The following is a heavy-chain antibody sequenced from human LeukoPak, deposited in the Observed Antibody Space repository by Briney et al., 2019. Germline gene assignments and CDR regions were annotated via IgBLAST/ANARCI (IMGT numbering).Heavy chain of an antibody. CDR1: GESFSGYY. J-gene: IGHJ6*03. Sequence: PSETLSLTCAVYGESFSGYYWSWIRQPPGKGLEWIGEINHSGSTNYNPSLKSRVTISVDTSKNQFSLKLSSVTAADTAVYYCARGSIAAAQRGYYYYYMDVWGKGTTVTVSS. CDR3: ARGSIAAAQRGYYYYYMDV. D-gene: IGHD6-13*01. CDR2: INHSGST. V-gene: IGHV4-34*01.